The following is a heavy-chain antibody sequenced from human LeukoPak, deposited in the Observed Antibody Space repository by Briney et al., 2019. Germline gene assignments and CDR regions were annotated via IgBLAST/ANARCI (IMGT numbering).Heavy chain of an antibody. J-gene: IGHJ3*02. CDR3: ARQETSSYNGAFDI. Sequence: GGSLRLSCAASGLTFNSYWMSWVRQAPGKGLEWVANKKKDGSEKYYVDSVKGRFTISRDNAKNSLYLQMNSLRADDTAVYYCARQETSSYNGAFDIWGQGTMVTVSS. CDR2: KKKDGSEK. CDR1: GLTFNSYW. V-gene: IGHV3-7*01. D-gene: IGHD1-26*01.